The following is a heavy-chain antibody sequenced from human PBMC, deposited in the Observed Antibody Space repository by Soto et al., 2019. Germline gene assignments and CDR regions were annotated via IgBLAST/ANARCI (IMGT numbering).Heavy chain of an antibody. D-gene: IGHD1-7*01. CDR1: GFTFSSHW. V-gene: IGHV3-74*01. J-gene: IGHJ5*01. Sequence: GSLRLSCAASGFTFSSHWMHWVRQAPGKGLVWVSRINGDGSSTSYADSVKGRFTISRDNAKNMLYLQVNSLRADDTAVYYCAGSPGLSRISGTTLGAWGQGTLVTRLL. CDR3: AGSPGLSRISGTTLGA. CDR2: INGDGSST.